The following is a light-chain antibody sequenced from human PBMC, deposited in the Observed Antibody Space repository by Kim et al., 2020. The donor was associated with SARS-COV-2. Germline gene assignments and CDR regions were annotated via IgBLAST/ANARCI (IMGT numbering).Light chain of an antibody. V-gene: IGLV2-14*03. CDR2: DVT. CDR3: SSYTLTSTWV. J-gene: IGLJ3*02. CDR1: SCDIGSCAD. Sequence: ISCDGTSCDIGSCADFSWYQQYPATAPGLIIHDVTERRSGISNRFSGSRSGNPASLTISGLQAEDEADYHCSSYTLTSTWVFGGGTQLTVL.